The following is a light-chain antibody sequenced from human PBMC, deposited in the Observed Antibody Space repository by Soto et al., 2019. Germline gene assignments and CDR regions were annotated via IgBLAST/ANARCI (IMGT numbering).Light chain of an antibody. CDR2: DAS. CDR1: QSISSW. V-gene: IGKV1-5*01. J-gene: IGKJ1*01. CDR3: QQYNSYPWT. Sequence: IQMTQSPSTLSASVIDIGTVTCLASQSISSWLAWYQQKPGKAPKLLIYDASSLESGVPSRFSGSGSGTEFTLTISSLQPDDFATYYCQQYNSYPWTFGQGTKVDI.